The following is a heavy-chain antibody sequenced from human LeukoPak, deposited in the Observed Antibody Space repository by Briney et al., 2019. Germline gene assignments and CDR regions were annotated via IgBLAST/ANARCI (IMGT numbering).Heavy chain of an antibody. V-gene: IGHV3-33*06. D-gene: IGHD6-19*01. J-gene: IGHJ4*02. CDR1: GFTFSSYG. Sequence: GGSLRLPCVVSGFTFSSYGMHWVRQAPGKGLEWVAVIWYDGSNKYYADSVKGRFTISRDNSKNTLYLQMNSLRAEDTAVYYCAKAGIAVAATTYFDYWGQGTLVTVSS. CDR3: AKAGIAVAATTYFDY. CDR2: IWYDGSNK.